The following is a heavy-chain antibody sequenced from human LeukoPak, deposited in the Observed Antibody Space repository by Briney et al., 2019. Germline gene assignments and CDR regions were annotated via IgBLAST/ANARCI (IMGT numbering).Heavy chain of an antibody. CDR2: IWYDGSNK. CDR1: GFTFSSYG. V-gene: IGHV3-33*01. D-gene: IGHD3-22*01. Sequence: GGSLRPSCAASGFTFSSYGMHWVRQAPGKGLEWVAVIWYDGSNKYYADSVKGRFTISRDNSKNTLYLQMNSLRAEDTAVYYCARDTYYYDNSGYRFDYWGQGTLVTVSS. CDR3: ARDTYYYDNSGYRFDY. J-gene: IGHJ4*02.